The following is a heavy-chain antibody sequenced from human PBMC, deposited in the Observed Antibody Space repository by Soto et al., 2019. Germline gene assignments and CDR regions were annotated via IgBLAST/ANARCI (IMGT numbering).Heavy chain of an antibody. CDR1: GYTFTSYG. CDR3: ARRLVTIFGVVIPTDYYYGMDV. CDR2: ISAYNGNT. D-gene: IGHD3-3*01. V-gene: IGHV1-18*01. Sequence: ASVKVSCKASGYTFTSYGISWVRQAPGQGLEWMGWISAYNGNTNYAQKLQGRVTMTTDTSTSTAYMELRSLRSDDTAVYYCARRLVTIFGVVIPTDYYYGMDVWGQGPRSPSP. J-gene: IGHJ6*02.